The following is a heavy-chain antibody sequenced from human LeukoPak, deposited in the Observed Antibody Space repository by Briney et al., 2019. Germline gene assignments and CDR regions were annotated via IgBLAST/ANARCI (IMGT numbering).Heavy chain of an antibody. D-gene: IGHD6-13*01. Sequence: GASVKVSCKASGYTFTGYYMHWVRQAPGQGLEWMGWINPNSGGTNYAQKFQGRVTMTTDTSTSTAYMELRSLRSDDTAVYYCARDNGQQLVHLYWGQGTLVTVSS. J-gene: IGHJ4*02. CDR2: INPNSGGT. CDR3: ARDNGQQLVHLY. V-gene: IGHV1-2*02. CDR1: GYTFTGYY.